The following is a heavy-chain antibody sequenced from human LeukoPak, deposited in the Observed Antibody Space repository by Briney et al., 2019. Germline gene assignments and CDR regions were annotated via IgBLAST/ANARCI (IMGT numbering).Heavy chain of an antibody. CDR3: ARGRCSGGSCYRSYYFDY. CDR1: GGSFSGYY. CDR2: INHSGST. Sequence: SETLSLTCAVYGGSFSGYYWSWIRQPPGKGLEWIGEINHSGSTNYNPSLKSRVTTSVDTSKNQFSLKLSSVTAADTAVYYCARGRCSGGSCYRSYYFDYWGQGTLVTVSS. D-gene: IGHD2-15*01. J-gene: IGHJ4*02. V-gene: IGHV4-34*01.